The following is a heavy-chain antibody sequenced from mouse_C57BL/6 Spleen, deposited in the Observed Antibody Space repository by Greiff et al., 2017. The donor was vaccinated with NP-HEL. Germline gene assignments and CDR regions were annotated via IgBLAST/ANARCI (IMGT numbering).Heavy chain of an antibody. Sequence: VQLQQSGPELVKPGASVKISCKASGYTFTDYYMNWVKQSHGKSLEWIGDINPNNGGTSYNQKFKGKATLTVDKSSSTAYMELRSLTSEDSAVYYCAREEVRRKNYFDYWGQGTTLTVSS. V-gene: IGHV1-26*01. CDR1: GYTFTDYY. CDR3: AREEVRRKNYFDY. J-gene: IGHJ2*01. D-gene: IGHD2-14*01. CDR2: INPNNGGT.